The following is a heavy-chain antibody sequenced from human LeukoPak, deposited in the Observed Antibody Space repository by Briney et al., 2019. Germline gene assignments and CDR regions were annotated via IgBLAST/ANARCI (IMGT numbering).Heavy chain of an antibody. V-gene: IGHV1-69*01. Sequence: ASVQVSCKASGSTISTYAISWVRPAPEQGLEWMGAIIPIFGTANYAQNFQDRVTITADESTSTAYMELSSLRSEDTAVYYCARDGYNLDYYYYMDVWGKGTTVTVSS. J-gene: IGHJ6*03. CDR2: IIPIFGTA. CDR3: ARDGYNLDYYYYMDV. CDR1: GSTISTYA. D-gene: IGHD5-24*01.